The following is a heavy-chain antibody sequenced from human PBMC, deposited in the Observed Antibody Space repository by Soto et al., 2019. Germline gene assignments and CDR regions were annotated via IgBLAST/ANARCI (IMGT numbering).Heavy chain of an antibody. J-gene: IGHJ6*02. CDR1: DFTFTNAW. V-gene: IGHV3-15*07. CDR2: IKSKTDGGTT. D-gene: IGHD2-2*01. CDR3: TKSTNQLLXPLDGMDV. Sequence: GGSLRLSCAASDFTFTNAWMNWVRQAPGKGLEWGGRIKSKTDGGTTAYAAPAKGRFTISRDDSNNTLYLQMNSLKTEDTAVYYCTKSTNQLLXPLDGMDVWGQGTTVTVSS.